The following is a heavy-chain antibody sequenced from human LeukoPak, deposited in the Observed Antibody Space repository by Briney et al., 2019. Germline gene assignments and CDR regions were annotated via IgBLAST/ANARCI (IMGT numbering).Heavy chain of an antibody. CDR2: IYWDDDK. Sequence: SGPTLVNPTQTLTLTCTFSGFSLTTSGVGVGWIRQPPGKALEWLALIYWDDDKRYSPSLKSRLTITKDTSKNQVVLIVTNMDPVDTVTYYCAHRRHYSNSWDAFDIWGQGTMVTVSS. CDR1: GFSLTTSGVG. D-gene: IGHD6-13*01. CDR3: AHRRHYSNSWDAFDI. V-gene: IGHV2-5*02. J-gene: IGHJ3*02.